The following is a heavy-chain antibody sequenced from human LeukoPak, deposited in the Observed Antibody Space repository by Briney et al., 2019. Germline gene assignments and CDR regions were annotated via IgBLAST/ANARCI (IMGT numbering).Heavy chain of an antibody. D-gene: IGHD2-2*01. J-gene: IGHJ3*02. V-gene: IGHV1-18*01. CDR2: ISAYNGNT. Sequence: GASVKVSCKASGYTFTSYGISWVRQAPGQGLEWMGWISAYNGNTNYAQKLQGRVTMTTDTSTSTAYMELSSLRSEDTAVYYCARDSTMPYAFDMWGQGTMVTVSS. CDR1: GYTFTSYG. CDR3: ARDSTMPYAFDM.